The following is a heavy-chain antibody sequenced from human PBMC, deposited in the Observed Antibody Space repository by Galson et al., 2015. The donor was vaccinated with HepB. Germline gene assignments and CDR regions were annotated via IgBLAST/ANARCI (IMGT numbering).Heavy chain of an antibody. V-gene: IGHV3-74*01. CDR3: ARDYVSFLEWLPLDY. Sequence: SLRLSCAASGFTFSPYRMHWVRQAPGKGLVWVSQINGDGSITSYADSVKGRFTISRDNAKNTVYLHMNSLRAEDTAVYYCARDYVSFLEWLPLDYWGQGTLVTVSS. CDR2: INGDGSIT. CDR1: GFTFSPYR. D-gene: IGHD3-3*01. J-gene: IGHJ4*02.